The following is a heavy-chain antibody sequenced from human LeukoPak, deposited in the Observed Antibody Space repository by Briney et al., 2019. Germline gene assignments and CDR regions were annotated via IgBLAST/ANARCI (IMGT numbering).Heavy chain of an antibody. Sequence: PGGSLRLSCAASGFTFSSYSMNWVRQAPGKGLEWVSYISSSSSTIYYADSVKGRFTISRDNAKNSLYLQMNSLRAEDTAVYYCATFVIGPTIDYWGQGTLVTVSS. J-gene: IGHJ4*02. D-gene: IGHD3-22*01. CDR3: ATFVIGPTIDY. CDR2: ISSSSSTI. V-gene: IGHV3-48*04. CDR1: GFTFSSYS.